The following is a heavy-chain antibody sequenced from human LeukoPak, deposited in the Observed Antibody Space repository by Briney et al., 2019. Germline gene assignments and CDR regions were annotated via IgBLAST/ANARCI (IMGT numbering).Heavy chain of an antibody. CDR1: GFTLSSYW. Sequence: GGSLRLSCAASGFTLSSYWMHWVRHTPGKGLVWVSRINSDGNSRTYADSVKGRFTISRDNAKNTLYLQMDSLRAGDTAVYYCARDPAPSGWYDYWGQGTLVTVSS. CDR3: ARDPAPSGWYDY. D-gene: IGHD6-19*01. V-gene: IGHV3-74*01. CDR2: INSDGNSR. J-gene: IGHJ4*02.